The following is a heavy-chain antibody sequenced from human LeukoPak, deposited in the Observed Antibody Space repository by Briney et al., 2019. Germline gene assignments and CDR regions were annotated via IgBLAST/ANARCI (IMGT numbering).Heavy chain of an antibody. V-gene: IGHV3-7*01. CDR3: ARGFRRQWLDGGPFDY. J-gene: IGHJ4*02. CDR1: GFTFSSYW. Sequence: GGSLRLSCAASGFTFSSYWMSWVRQAPGKGLEWVANIKQDGSEKYYVDSVKGRFTISRDNAKNSLYLQMNSLRAEDTAVYYCARGFRRQWLDGGPFDYWGQGTLVTVSS. D-gene: IGHD6-19*01. CDR2: IKQDGSEK.